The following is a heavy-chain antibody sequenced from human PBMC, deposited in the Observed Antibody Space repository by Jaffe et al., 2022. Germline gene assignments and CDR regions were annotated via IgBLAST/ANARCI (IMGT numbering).Heavy chain of an antibody. CDR2: IRGSGAKT. CDR3: AKDWNKWSDDLNLFDW. Sequence: EVQLLESGGGLVQPGGSLTLSCVVSGFPFSTYAMSWVRQAPGKGLEWVSAIRGSGAKTDYADSVRGRFTISRDNSKNTLYLQMDSLRVDDTAVYYCAKDWNKWSDDLNLFDWWGQGTLVTVSS. V-gene: IGHV3-23*01. J-gene: IGHJ4*02. D-gene: IGHD1-1*01. CDR1: GFPFSTYA.